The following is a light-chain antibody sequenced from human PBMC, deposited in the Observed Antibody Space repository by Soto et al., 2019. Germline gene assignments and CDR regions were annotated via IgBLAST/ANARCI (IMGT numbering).Light chain of an antibody. Sequence: QSALTQPASVSGSPGQSITISCTGTSSDLAIYNYVSWYQQQPGKAPKLMIHQVTNRPSGVSNRFSGSRSGNTASLTISGLQAEDEAYYYCSSYTDSSNYVFGTGTKVTVL. CDR2: QVT. V-gene: IGLV2-14*01. J-gene: IGLJ1*01. CDR1: SSDLAIYNY. CDR3: SSYTDSSNYV.